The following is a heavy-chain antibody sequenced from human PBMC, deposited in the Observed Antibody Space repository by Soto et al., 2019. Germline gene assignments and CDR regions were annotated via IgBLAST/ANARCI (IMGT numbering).Heavy chain of an antibody. CDR1: GFTFSTYS. J-gene: IGHJ4*02. Sequence: EEQLVESGGGLVQPGGSLRLSCRGSGFTFSTYSMNWVRQAPGKGLEWVSFISGRSIIYYADSVKGRFTVSRDNAKNSLYLQMDSLGVDDTATSYCARGLNYYDNNGVWGQGTLVIVSS. CDR3: ARGLNYYDNNGV. V-gene: IGHV3-48*01. CDR2: ISGRSII. D-gene: IGHD3-22*01.